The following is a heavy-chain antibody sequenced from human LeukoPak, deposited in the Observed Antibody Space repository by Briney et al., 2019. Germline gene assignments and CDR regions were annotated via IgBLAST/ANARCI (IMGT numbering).Heavy chain of an antibody. CDR2: IWYDGSNK. Sequence: GGSLRLSCAASGFTFSSYGMHWVRQAPGKGLEWVAVIWYDGSNKYYADSVKGRFTISRDNSKNTLYLQMNSLRAEDTAVYYCANPRDHYGMDVWGQGTTVTVSS. V-gene: IGHV3-33*06. J-gene: IGHJ6*02. CDR1: GFTFSSYG. CDR3: ANPRDHYGMDV.